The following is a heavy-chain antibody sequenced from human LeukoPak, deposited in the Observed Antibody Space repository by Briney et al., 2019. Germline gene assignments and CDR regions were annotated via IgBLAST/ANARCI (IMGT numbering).Heavy chain of an antibody. D-gene: IGHD4-17*01. J-gene: IGHJ6*03. Sequence: GASVKVSCKASGGTFSSYAISWVRQAPGQGLEWMGGIIPIFGTANYARKFQGRVTITADESTSTAYMELSSLRSEDTAVYYCARGLNVNYGDYGSGYYYYMDVWGKGTTVTISS. CDR1: GGTFSSYA. CDR2: IIPIFGTA. CDR3: ARGLNVNYGDYGSGYYYYMDV. V-gene: IGHV1-69*13.